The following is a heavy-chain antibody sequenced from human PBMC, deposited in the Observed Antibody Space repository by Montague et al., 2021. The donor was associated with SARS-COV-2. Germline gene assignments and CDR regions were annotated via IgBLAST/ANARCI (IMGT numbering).Heavy chain of an antibody. Sequence: TLSLTCTVSGGSISSGGYYWSWIRQHPGKGLEWIGYIYYSGGTYYNPSLKSRVTISVDTSKNQFSLKLSSVTAAGTAVYYCARGGTIFGVVTFPFDYWGQGTLVTVSS. CDR1: GGSISSGGYY. V-gene: IGHV4-31*03. J-gene: IGHJ4*02. CDR3: ARGGTIFGVVTFPFDY. CDR2: IYYSGGT. D-gene: IGHD3-3*01.